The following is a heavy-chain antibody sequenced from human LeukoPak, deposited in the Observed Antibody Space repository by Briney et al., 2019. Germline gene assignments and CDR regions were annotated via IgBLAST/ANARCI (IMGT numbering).Heavy chain of an antibody. CDR3: AKDSNTGGYSMDY. D-gene: IGHD5-12*01. CDR2: IIGSGGTT. V-gene: IGHV3-23*01. CDR1: GFSFGSFA. Sequence: PGGSLRLSCAASGFSFGSFAMSWVRQAPGKGLEWVSGIIGSGGTTFYADSVKGRFTISRDNSKNTLYLQMNSLRAEDTAVYYCAKDSNTGGYSMDYWGQGTLVTASS. J-gene: IGHJ4*02.